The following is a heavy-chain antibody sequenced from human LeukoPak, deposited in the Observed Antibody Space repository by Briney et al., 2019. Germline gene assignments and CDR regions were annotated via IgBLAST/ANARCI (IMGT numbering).Heavy chain of an antibody. V-gene: IGHV3-7*01. CDR1: GFTFSSYW. J-gene: IGHJ3*02. D-gene: IGHD2-15*01. CDR2: IKQDGSEK. CDR3: ARLRTVAATISVFDI. Sequence: GGSLRLSCAASGFTFSSYWMSWVRQAPGKGLEWVANIKQDGSEKYYVDSVKGRFTISRDNAKNSLYLQMNSLRAEDTAVYYCARLRTVAATISVFDIWGQGTMVTVSS.